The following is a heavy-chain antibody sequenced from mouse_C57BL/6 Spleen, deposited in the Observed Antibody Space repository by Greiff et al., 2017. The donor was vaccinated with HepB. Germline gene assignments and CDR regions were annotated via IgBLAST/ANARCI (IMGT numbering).Heavy chain of an antibody. CDR2: IHPNSGST. J-gene: IGHJ4*01. CDR3: ARDEDYGYDAYYYAMDY. D-gene: IGHD2-2*01. CDR1: GYTFTSYW. V-gene: IGHV1-64*01. Sequence: QVQLQQPGAELVKPGASVKLSCKASGYTFTSYWMHWVKQRPGQGLEWIGMIHPNSGSTNYNEKFKSKDTLTVDKSSSTAYMQLSSLTSEDSAVYYCARDEDYGYDAYYYAMDYWGQGTSVTVSS.